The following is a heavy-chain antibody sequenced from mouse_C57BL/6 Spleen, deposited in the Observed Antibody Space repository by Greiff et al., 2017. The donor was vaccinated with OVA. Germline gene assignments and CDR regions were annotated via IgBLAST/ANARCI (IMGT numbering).Heavy chain of an antibody. J-gene: IGHJ2*01. CDR1: GYTLTSYG. CDR3: ARSPITTVVATDY. Sequence: QVQLQQSGAELARPGASVKLSCKASGYTLTSYGISWVKQRTGQGLEWIGEVYPRSGNTYYNEKFKGKATLTADKSSSTAYMELRSLTSEDSAVYFCARSPITTVVATDYWGQGTTLTVSS. D-gene: IGHD1-1*01. CDR2: VYPRSGNT. V-gene: IGHV1-81*01.